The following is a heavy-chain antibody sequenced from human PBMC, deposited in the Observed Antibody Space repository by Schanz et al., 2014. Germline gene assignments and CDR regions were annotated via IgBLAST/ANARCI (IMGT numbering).Heavy chain of an antibody. J-gene: IGHJ6*02. CDR3: ASALTTWGGMDV. CDR2: ISAYNGNT. V-gene: IGHV1-18*01. CDR1: GYKFTNYG. D-gene: IGHD4-4*01. Sequence: QVQLVQSGAEVVEPGASVKVSCKASGYKFTNYGINWVRQAPGQGLEWMGWISAYNGNTYYAQKFQGRVTMTRDTSTSTVYMELSSLRSEDTAVYYCASALTTWGGMDVWGQGTTVTVSS.